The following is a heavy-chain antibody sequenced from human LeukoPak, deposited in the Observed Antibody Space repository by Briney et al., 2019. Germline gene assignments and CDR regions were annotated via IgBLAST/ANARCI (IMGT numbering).Heavy chain of an antibody. CDR1: GFTFSSFW. CDR2: VSDDGSTT. CDR3: VRHNAARAFDI. V-gene: IGHV3-74*03. Sequence: GGSLRLSCAASGFTFSSFWMHWIRQAPGKGLVWVSRVSDDGSTTTYADSVKGRFTISRDNAKNTLYLQMNSLRPEDTAVYYCVRHNAARAFDIWGQGTMVIVSS. J-gene: IGHJ3*02. D-gene: IGHD1-1*01.